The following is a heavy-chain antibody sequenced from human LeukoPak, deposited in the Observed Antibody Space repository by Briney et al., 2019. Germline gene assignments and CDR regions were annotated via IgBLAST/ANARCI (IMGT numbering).Heavy chain of an antibody. J-gene: IGHJ4*02. CDR2: ISGSGDNT. CDR1: GFTFSSYG. D-gene: IGHD2-15*01. V-gene: IGHV3-23*01. CDR3: AKVGCSGGSCYAQYFDY. Sequence: GGSLRLSCAASGFTFSSYGMSWVRQAPGKWPEWVSAISGSGDNTVYADSVKGRFTISRDNSKNTMELQMNSLRAEDTAVYYCAKVGCSGGSCYAQYFDYWGQGTLVTVSS.